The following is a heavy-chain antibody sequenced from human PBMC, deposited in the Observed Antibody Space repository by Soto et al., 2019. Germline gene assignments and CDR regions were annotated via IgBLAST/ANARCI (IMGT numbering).Heavy chain of an antibody. D-gene: IGHD3-3*01. Sequence: PSETLSLTCTVSGGSVSSGSYYWSWIRQPPGKGLEWIGYIYYSGSTNYNPSLKSRVTISVDTSKNQFSLKLSSVTAADTAVYYCAREGFLEWLPLDYWGQGTLVTVSS. J-gene: IGHJ4*02. CDR2: IYYSGST. CDR1: GGSVSSGSYY. V-gene: IGHV4-61*01. CDR3: AREGFLEWLPLDY.